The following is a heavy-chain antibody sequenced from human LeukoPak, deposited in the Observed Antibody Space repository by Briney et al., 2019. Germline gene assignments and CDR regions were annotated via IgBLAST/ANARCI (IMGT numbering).Heavy chain of an antibody. D-gene: IGHD3-22*01. J-gene: IGHJ4*02. CDR1: GFTFSSYA. V-gene: IGHV3-21*01. Sequence: GGSLRLSCAASGFTFSSYAMSWARQAPGKGLEWVSAISGTGSYKYYADSVKGRFTISRDNAKNSLYLQMNSLRAEDTAVYYCARDFYDTSGYYYDYWGQGTLVTVSS. CDR3: ARDFYDTSGYYYDY. CDR2: ISGTGSYK.